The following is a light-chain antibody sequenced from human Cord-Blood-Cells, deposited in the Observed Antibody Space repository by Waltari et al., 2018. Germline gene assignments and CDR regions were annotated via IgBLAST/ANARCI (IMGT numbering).Light chain of an antibody. CDR1: SSDVGGYNY. CDR2: DVS. Sequence: QSALTQPASVSGSPGQSITISCTGTSSDVGGYNYVSWYQQHPGKAPKLMIYDVSKRPSGVSNRFSGSKSGNTACLTISGLQAEDEADYYCSSYTSSSKVFGGGTKLTVL. V-gene: IGLV2-14*01. J-gene: IGLJ3*02. CDR3: SSYTSSSKV.